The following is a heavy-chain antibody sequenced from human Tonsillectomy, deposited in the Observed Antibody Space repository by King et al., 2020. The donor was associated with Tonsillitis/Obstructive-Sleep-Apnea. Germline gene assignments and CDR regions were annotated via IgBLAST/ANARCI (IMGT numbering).Heavy chain of an antibody. CDR3: ARDGWNSSGWYYFDY. Sequence: VQLVESGGGLVKPGGSLRLSFAASGFTFSSYSMNLVRPAPGEGLEWVSSISSKSSYIYYADSVKGRFTIPRDNAKNSLDLEMNSLRAEDTAVYYCARDGWNSSGWYYFDYWGQGTLVTVSS. CDR2: ISSKSSYI. CDR1: GFTFSSYS. J-gene: IGHJ4*02. V-gene: IGHV3-21*01. D-gene: IGHD6-19*01.